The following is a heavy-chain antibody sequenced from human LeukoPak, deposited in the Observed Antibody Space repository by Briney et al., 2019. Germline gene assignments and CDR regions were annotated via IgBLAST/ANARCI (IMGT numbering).Heavy chain of an antibody. D-gene: IGHD4-17*01. J-gene: IGHJ4*02. V-gene: IGHV3-11*01. CDR2: ISISSTTI. Sequence: GGSLRLSCAASGFTFTDYYMSWIRQAPGKGLEWVSYISISSTTIYYADSVKGRFTFSRDNAKNSLYLQMNSLRDEDTAVYYCARAGRLQYGDYVAFDYWGQGTLVTVSS. CDR1: GFTFTDYY. CDR3: ARAGRLQYGDYVAFDY.